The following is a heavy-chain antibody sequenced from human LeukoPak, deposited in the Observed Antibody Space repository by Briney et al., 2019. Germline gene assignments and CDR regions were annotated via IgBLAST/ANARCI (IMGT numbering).Heavy chain of an antibody. CDR2: INTNTGNP. V-gene: IGHV7-4-1*02. D-gene: IGHD3-22*01. J-gene: IGHJ4*02. CDR3: ARDPEPYYYDSSGYYSYFDY. Sequence: ASVKVSCKASGYTFTSYAMNWVRQAPGQGPEWMGWINTNTGNPTYAQGFTGRFVFSLDTSVSTAYLQISSLKAEDTAVYYCARDPEPYYYDSSGYYSYFDYWGQGTLVTVSS. CDR1: GYTFTSYA.